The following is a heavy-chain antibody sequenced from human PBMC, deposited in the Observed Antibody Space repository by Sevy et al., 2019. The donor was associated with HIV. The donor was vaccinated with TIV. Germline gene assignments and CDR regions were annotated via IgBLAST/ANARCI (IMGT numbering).Heavy chain of an antibody. J-gene: IGHJ4*02. CDR2: ISSKRGST. CDR1: GLTLRSYG. V-gene: IGHV3-23*01. Sequence: GGSLRLSCAASGLTLRSYGMSWVRQAPGKRLEWVSGISSKRGSTYYADSVKGRFTISRDDSKNTLYLQMNSLRAEDTALYDCAKDDPTYGTFDYWGQGTLVTVSS. D-gene: IGHD4-17*01. CDR3: AKDDPTYGTFDY.